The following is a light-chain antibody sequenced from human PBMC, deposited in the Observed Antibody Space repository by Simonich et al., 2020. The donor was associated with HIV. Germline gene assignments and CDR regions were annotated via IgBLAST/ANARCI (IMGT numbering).Light chain of an antibody. CDR3: CSYAGSYTYV. V-gene: IGLV2-14*01. CDR1: SSDFGGYNY. Sequence: QSALTQPASVSGSPGQSITISCTGTSSDFGGYNYVSWYQQHPGKAPKLMIYDVSKRPSGVSNRFSGSKSGNTASLTISGLQAEDEADYYCCSYAGSYTYVFGTGTKVTVL. J-gene: IGLJ1*01. CDR2: DVS.